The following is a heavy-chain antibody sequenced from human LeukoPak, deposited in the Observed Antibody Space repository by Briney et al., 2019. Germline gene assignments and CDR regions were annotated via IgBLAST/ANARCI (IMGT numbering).Heavy chain of an antibody. CDR2: INHSGST. CDR3: ARLHFKWELLN. V-gene: IGHV4-34*01. J-gene: IGHJ4*02. Sequence: SETLSLTCAVYGGSFSGYYWSWIRQPPGKGLEWIGEINHSGSTNYNPSLKSRVTISVDMSKNQFSLKLSSVTAADTAVYYCARLHFKWELLNWGQGTLVTVSS. D-gene: IGHD1-26*01. CDR1: GGSFSGYY.